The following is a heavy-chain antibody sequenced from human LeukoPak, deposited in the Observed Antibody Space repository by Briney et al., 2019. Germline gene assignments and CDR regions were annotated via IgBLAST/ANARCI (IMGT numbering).Heavy chain of an antibody. Sequence: SQTLSLICTVSGGSISSGDFYWSWIRQPPGKGLEWIGCIYYSGSTNYNPSLKSRVTISVDTSKNQFSLKLSSVTAADTAVYYCARHVRFHATQRFDPWGQGTLVTVSS. CDR3: ARHVRFHATQRFDP. J-gene: IGHJ5*02. CDR1: GGSISSGDFY. V-gene: IGHV4-61*02. D-gene: IGHD3-10*02. CDR2: IYYSGST.